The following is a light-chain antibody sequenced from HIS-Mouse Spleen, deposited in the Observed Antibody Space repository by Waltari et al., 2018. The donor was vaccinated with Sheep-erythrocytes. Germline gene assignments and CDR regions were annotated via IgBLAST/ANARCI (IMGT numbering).Light chain of an antibody. CDR1: SSDVGSYNL. CDR2: EGS. CDR3: CSYAGSSTPWV. Sequence: QSALTQPASVSGSPGQSITISCTGTSSDVGSYNLVSWYQQHPGKGPKRMIYEGSKRPSGVSNRFSGSKSGNTASLTISGLQAEDEADYYCCSYAGSSTPWVFGGGTKLTVL. J-gene: IGLJ3*02. V-gene: IGLV2-23*01.